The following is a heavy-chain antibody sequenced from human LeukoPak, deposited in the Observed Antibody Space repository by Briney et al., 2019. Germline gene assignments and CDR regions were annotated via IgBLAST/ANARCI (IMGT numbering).Heavy chain of an antibody. CDR1: GFTFSSYS. Sequence: GGSLRLSCAASGFTFSSYSMNWVRQAPGKGLEWVSYISSSSTIYYADSVKGRFTISRDNAKNSLYLQMNSLRDEDTAVYYCARDRAHDFWSGYYPNYYGMDVWGQGTTVTVSS. CDR2: ISSSSTI. J-gene: IGHJ6*02. V-gene: IGHV3-48*02. D-gene: IGHD3-3*01. CDR3: ARDRAHDFWSGYYPNYYGMDV.